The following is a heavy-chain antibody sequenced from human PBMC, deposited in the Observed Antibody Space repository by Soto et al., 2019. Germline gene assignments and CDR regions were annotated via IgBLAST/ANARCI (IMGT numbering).Heavy chain of an antibody. J-gene: IGHJ4*02. CDR1: GGSFSGYY. Sequence: SETLSLTCAVDGGSFSGYYWSWIRQPPGKGLEWIGEINHSGSTNYNPSLKSRVTISVDTSKNQFSLKLSSVTAADTAVYYCARVPKEDCSSTSCLYYFDYWGQGTLVTVS. CDR3: ARVPKEDCSSTSCLYYFDY. D-gene: IGHD2-2*01. CDR2: INHSGST. V-gene: IGHV4-34*01.